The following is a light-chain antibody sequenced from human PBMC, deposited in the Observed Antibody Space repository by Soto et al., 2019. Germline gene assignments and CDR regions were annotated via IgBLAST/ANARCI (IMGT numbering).Light chain of an antibody. Sequence: QSALTQPPSASGSPGQSVTISCTGTSSDVGSYNYVSWYQHHPGKAPKLIVYDVTKRPSGVPDRFSGSKSGNTASLTVSGLQAEDEADYYCSSYAGSNSYVFGTGTKVTVL. CDR3: SSYAGSNSYV. V-gene: IGLV2-8*01. J-gene: IGLJ1*01. CDR2: DVT. CDR1: SSDVGSYNY.